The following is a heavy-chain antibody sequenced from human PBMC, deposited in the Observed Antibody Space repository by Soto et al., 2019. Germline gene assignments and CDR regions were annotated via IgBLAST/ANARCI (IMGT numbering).Heavy chain of an antibody. CDR2: INHSGST. D-gene: IGHD6-19*01. V-gene: IGHV4-34*01. CDR3: ARGLRKVAGTYFFAY. CDR1: GGSFSGYY. Sequence: SETLSLTCAVYGGSFSGYYWSWIRQPPGKGLEWIGEINHSGSTNYNPSLKSRVTISVDTSKNQFSLKLSSVTAADTAVYYCARGLRKVAGTYFFAYWGQGTLVTVSS. J-gene: IGHJ4*02.